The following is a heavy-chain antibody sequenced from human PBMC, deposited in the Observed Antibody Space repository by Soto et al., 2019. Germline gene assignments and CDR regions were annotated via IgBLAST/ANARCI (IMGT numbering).Heavy chain of an antibody. CDR3: AIGGGDYNYFDY. V-gene: IGHV3-74*01. J-gene: IGHJ4*02. Sequence: EVQLVESGGGLVQPGGSLRLSCEASGFLFSTYWMFWVRQAPRKGLLWVSRIKSDGSSTSYADSVKGRFTISRDNAKNTLYLQMTSLRAEETAVYYCAIGGGDYNYFDYWGQGILVTVSS. D-gene: IGHD2-21*01. CDR2: IKSDGSST. CDR1: GFLFSTYW.